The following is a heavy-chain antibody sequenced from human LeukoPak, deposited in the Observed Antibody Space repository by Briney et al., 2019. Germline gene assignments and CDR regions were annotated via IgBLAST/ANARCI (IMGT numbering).Heavy chain of an antibody. J-gene: IGHJ4*02. V-gene: IGHV4-4*02. CDR1: GGSITSTNY. CDR3: AREGGPYRPLDY. CDR2: VNLQGST. Sequence: SETLSLTCGVSGGSITSTNYWTWVRQPPGTGLEWIGEVNLQGSTNYNPSLMGRVAISVDMSENHLSLQLTSVTAADTAVYYCAREGGPYRPLDYSGQGTLVTVSS.